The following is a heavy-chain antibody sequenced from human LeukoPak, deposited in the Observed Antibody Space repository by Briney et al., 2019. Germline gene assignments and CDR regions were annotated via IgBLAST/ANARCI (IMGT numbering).Heavy chain of an antibody. CDR3: TKDVQNDVGATDC. J-gene: IGHJ4*02. Sequence: PGGSLRLSCAASGFTFSIHAMTWVRQAPGKGLEWVSTIDRSGERTHYADSVKGRFTISRDNSRNTPYLQMNSLRAEDTAIYYCTKDVQNDVGATDCWGQGTLVTVSS. D-gene: IGHD1-26*01. V-gene: IGHV3-23*01. CDR1: GFTFSIHA. CDR2: IDRSGERT.